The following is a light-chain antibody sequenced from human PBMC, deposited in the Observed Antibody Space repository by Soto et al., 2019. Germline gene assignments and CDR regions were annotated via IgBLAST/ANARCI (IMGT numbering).Light chain of an antibody. Sequence: QSALTQPASVSGSPGQAITISCTGTTSDIGGYDYVSWYQHHPGKAPKLIIYDVISRPSGVSDRFSGSKSGNTASLTISGLQAEDEADYYCGSLTSSSTPSVFGTGTKVTVL. V-gene: IGLV2-14*03. CDR3: GSLTSSSTPSV. CDR1: TSDIGGYDY. CDR2: DVI. J-gene: IGLJ1*01.